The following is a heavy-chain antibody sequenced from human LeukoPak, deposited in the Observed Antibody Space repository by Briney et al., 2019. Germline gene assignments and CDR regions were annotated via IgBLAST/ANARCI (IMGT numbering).Heavy chain of an antibody. D-gene: IGHD3-10*01. J-gene: IGHJ3*02. CDR1: RFTFSNYW. CDR2: IDTDGSTT. CDR3: ARTRGNAFDI. V-gene: IGHV3-74*01. Sequence: GGSLRLSCAASRFTFSNYWMHWVRQAPGKGLVWVSRIDTDGSTTRYADSVKGRFTVSRDNAENTLYLQMDSLRAEDTALYYCARTRGNAFDIWGQGTMVTVSS.